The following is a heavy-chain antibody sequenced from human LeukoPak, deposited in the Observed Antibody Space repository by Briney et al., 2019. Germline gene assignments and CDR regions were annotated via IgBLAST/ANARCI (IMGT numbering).Heavy chain of an antibody. CDR2: INHSGST. V-gene: IGHV4-34*01. J-gene: IGHJ5*02. D-gene: IGHD6-13*01. CDR3: ARGYQLVQRWFDP. Sequence: MTSETLSLTCAVYGGSFSGYYWSWIRQPPGKGLEWIGEINHSGSTNYNPSLKSRVTISVDTSKNQFSLKLSSVTAADTAVYYCARGYQLVQRWFDPWGQGTLVTVSS. CDR1: GGSFSGYY.